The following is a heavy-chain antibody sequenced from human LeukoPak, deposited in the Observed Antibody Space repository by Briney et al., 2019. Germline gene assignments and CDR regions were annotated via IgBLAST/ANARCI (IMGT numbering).Heavy chain of an antibody. V-gene: IGHV1-8*01. CDR3: ARDLNAPTVESSGWYHFDY. D-gene: IGHD6-19*01. Sequence: GASVKVSCKASGYTFTSYDINWVRQATGQGLEWMGWMNPNSGNTGYAQKFQGRVTMTRDTSIGTAYMELSRLRSDDTAVYYYARDLNAPTVESSGWYHFDYWGQGTLVTVSS. J-gene: IGHJ4*02. CDR1: GYTFTSYD. CDR2: MNPNSGNT.